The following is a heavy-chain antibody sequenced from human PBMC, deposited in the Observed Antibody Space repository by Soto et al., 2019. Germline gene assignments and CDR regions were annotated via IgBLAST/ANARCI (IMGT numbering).Heavy chain of an antibody. V-gene: IGHV3-23*01. J-gene: IGHJ4*02. CDR3: AKGRGGSGSLTPRVDF. CDR1: GFTFNNYA. Sequence: EVQLLESGGGLVQPGGSLRLSCEASGFTFNNYAMTWVRQAPGKGLEWVSAIRGGGDTTSYADSVKGRFTGSRDGSKNTLYLQMSSLRAEDTALYYCAKGRGGSGSLTPRVDFWGQGTLVTVSS. D-gene: IGHD3-10*01. CDR2: IRGGGDTT.